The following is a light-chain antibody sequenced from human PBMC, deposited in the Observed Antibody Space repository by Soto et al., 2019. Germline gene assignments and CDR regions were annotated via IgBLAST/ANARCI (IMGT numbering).Light chain of an antibody. CDR3: QQYNSYSRT. CDR2: DAS. J-gene: IGKJ1*01. Sequence: DIQMTQSPSTLSASVGDRVTITCRASQSISSWLAWYQQKPVKAPKLLIYDASSLESGVHSRFSGSGCGTEFTPTISSLQPDDLATYYCQQYNSYSRTFGQGTKVEIK. CDR1: QSISSW. V-gene: IGKV1-5*01.